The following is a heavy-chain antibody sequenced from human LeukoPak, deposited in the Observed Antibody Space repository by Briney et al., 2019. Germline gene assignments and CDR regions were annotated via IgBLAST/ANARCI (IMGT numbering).Heavy chain of an antibody. Sequence: EASVKVSCKASGYTFTTYGINWVRQATGQGLEWMGWMNPNSGNTGYAQKFQGRVTMTRNTSISTAYMELSSLRSEDTAVYYCARVPLGVTIFGVVTTLYYYYYGMDVWGQGTTVTVSS. J-gene: IGHJ6*02. CDR3: ARVPLGVTIFGVVTTLYYYYYGMDV. V-gene: IGHV1-8*02. CDR1: GYTFTTYG. D-gene: IGHD3-3*01. CDR2: MNPNSGNT.